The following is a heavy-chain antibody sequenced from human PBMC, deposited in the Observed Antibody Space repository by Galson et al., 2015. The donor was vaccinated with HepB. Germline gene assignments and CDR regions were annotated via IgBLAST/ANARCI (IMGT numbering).Heavy chain of an antibody. CDR2: ISGSGGTT. J-gene: IGHJ4*02. D-gene: IGHD2-2*01. CDR3: AKARCSSTSCPNGDF. V-gene: IGHV3-23*01. CDR1: RFTFSNYA. Sequence: SLRLSCAVSRFTFSNYAMSWVRQAPGKGLEWVSGISGSGGTTYYADSVKGRFTISRDNSKNTLYLQMKSLTAEDTAVYYCAKARCSSTSCPNGDFWGQGTLVTVSS.